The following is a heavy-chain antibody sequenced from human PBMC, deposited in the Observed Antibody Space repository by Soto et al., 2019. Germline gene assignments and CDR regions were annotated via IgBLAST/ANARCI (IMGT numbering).Heavy chain of an antibody. CDR3: ARASYYSYMDV. V-gene: IGHV4-59*02. Sequence: TLSRTCTVSGGSVNTYSCGWIRKPPGKELERVGYISQSGSKKYKAQLKSRVTISRVTSKKKFSLNLVYVTDEDTAVYYCARASYYSYMDVWGKGSTVTVSS. CDR1: GGSVNTYS. CDR2: ISQSGSK. J-gene: IGHJ6*03.